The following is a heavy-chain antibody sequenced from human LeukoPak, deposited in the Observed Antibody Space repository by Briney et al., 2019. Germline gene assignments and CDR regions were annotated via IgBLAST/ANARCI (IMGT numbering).Heavy chain of an antibody. CDR1: GYSFTDCY. CDR3: ARVPDYGGKDLDY. D-gene: IGHD4-23*01. Sequence: ASVKVSCKASGYSFTDCYVHWVRQAPGQGLEWMGCINPNSGDTNYAQKFQGRVTVTRDTSITTAYMELSRLSSDDTAMYYCARVPDYGGKDLDYWGQGTLVTVSS. V-gene: IGHV1-2*02. J-gene: IGHJ4*02. CDR2: INPNSGDT.